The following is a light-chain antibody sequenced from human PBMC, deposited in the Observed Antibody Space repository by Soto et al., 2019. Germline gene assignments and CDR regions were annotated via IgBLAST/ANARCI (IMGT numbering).Light chain of an antibody. Sequence: DIVMTQSPATLSVSPGERATLSCRASQSVSSNLAWYQQKPGQAPRLLIYGASTRATGIPDSISGSGSGTEFTLTISSLHSEDFGVYYCQQYTRWPLTFGGGTKVEIK. CDR3: QQYTRWPLT. CDR2: GAS. J-gene: IGKJ4*01. V-gene: IGKV3-15*01. CDR1: QSVSSN.